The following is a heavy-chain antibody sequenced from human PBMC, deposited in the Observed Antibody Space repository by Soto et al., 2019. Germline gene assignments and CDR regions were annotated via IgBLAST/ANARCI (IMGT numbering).Heavy chain of an antibody. V-gene: IGHV3-33*01. CDR3: AVKYYYVSDAFDI. CDR2: IWYDGGNK. J-gene: IGHJ3*02. Sequence: QSGGSLRLSCAASGCTFSSYGMHWVRQAPGKGLEWVAVIWYDGGNKYYADSVKGRFIISRDNSKTTLYLQMNSLRAEDTSVYYCAVKYYYVSDAFDILGQGTMVTVSS. CDR1: GCTFSSYG. D-gene: IGHD3-10*02.